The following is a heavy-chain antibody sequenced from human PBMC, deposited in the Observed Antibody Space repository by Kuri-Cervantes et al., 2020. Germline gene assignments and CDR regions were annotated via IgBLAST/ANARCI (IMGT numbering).Heavy chain of an antibody. D-gene: IGHD5-24*01. CDR3: AKLSRDGYNEFDY. J-gene: IGHJ4*02. CDR1: GLTFSSYG. CDR2: ISYDGSNK. Sequence: GESLKISCAASGLTFSSYGMHWVRQAPGKGLEWVAVISYDGSNKYYADSVKGRFPISRDNSKNTLYLQMNSLRAEDTAVYYCAKLSRDGYNEFDYWGQGTLVTVSS. V-gene: IGHV3-30*18.